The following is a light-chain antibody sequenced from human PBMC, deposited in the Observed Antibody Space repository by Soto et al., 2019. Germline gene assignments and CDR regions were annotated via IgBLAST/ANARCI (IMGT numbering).Light chain of an antibody. CDR3: AAWDDSLNGHVV. CDR1: RSNIGTNT. J-gene: IGLJ2*01. Sequence: QSVLTQAPSASGTPGQRVTISCSGSRSNIGTNTVNWYQQLPGTAPKLLIYRDNQRPSGVPDRFSGSKSGTSASLAISGLQSEDEAEYYCAAWDDSLNGHVVFGGGTKVTVL. V-gene: IGLV1-44*01. CDR2: RDN.